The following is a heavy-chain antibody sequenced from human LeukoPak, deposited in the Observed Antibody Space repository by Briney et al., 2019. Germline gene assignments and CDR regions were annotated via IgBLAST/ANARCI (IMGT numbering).Heavy chain of an antibody. J-gene: IGHJ4*02. CDR1: GGSFSGYY. CDR3: ARHSSSWQKFDY. Sequence: SETLSLTCAVYGGSFSGYYWSWNRQPPGKGLEWIGEINHSGSTNYNPSLKSRVTISVDTSKNQFSLKLSSVTAADAAVYYCARHSSSWQKFDYWGQGTLVTVSS. D-gene: IGHD6-13*01. CDR2: INHSGST. V-gene: IGHV4-34*01.